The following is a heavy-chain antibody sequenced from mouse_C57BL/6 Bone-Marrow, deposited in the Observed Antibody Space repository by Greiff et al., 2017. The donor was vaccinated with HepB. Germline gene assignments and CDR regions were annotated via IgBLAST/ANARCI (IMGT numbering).Heavy chain of an antibody. J-gene: IGHJ2*01. Sequence: QVHVKQSGPGLVQPSQSLSITCTVSGFSLTSYGVHWVRQSPGKGLEWLGVLWSGGSTDYNAAFLSRLSISKDNSKSQVFFKMNSLQADDTAIYYCARNLGLITLFDYWGQGTTLTVSS. CDR1: GFSLTSYG. CDR3: ARNLGLITLFDY. CDR2: LWSGGST. V-gene: IGHV2-2*01. D-gene: IGHD1-1*01.